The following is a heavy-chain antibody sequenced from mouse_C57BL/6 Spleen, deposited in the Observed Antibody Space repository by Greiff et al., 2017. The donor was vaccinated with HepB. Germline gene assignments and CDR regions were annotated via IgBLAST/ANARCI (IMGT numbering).Heavy chain of an antibody. V-gene: IGHV1-54*01. D-gene: IGHD2-4*01. J-gene: IGHJ3*01. CDR1: GYAFTNYL. CDR3: ARYPYDYDLAWFAY. Sequence: VKLMESGAELVRPGTSVKVSCKASGYAFTNYLIEWVKQRPGQGLEWIGVINPGSGGTNYNEKFKGKATLTVDKSSSKAYMQLSSLTSEDSAVYYCARYPYDYDLAWFAYWGQGTLVTVSA. CDR2: INPGSGGT.